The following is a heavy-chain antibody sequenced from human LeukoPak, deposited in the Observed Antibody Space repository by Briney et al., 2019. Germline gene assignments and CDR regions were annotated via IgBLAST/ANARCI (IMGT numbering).Heavy chain of an antibody. CDR1: GFTFSGAA. CDR2: IRTKPNNYAT. D-gene: IGHD2-15*01. J-gene: IGHJ4*02. CDR3: TTFPGAVAPEGNY. V-gene: IGHV3-73*01. Sequence: GGSLRLSCAASGFTFSGAAIHWVRQASGKGLEWVGRIRTKPNNYATAYAASVQGRFTISRDDSKKAAYLQMTSLRTEDTALYYCTTFPGAVAPEGNYWGQGTLVSVSS.